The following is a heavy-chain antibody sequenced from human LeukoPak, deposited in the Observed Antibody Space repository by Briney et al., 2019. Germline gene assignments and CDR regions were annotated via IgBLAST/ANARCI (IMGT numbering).Heavy chain of an antibody. CDR2: INPNSGGT. J-gene: IGHJ3*02. D-gene: IGHD2-2*02. Sequence: ASVKVSCKASGYTLTGYYMHWVRQAPGQGLEWMGWINPNSGGTNYAQKFQGRVTITADESTSTAYMELSSLRSEDTAVYYCAREADIVVVPAAIRRNAFDIWGQGTMVTVSS. CDR1: GYTLTGYY. V-gene: IGHV1-2*02. CDR3: AREADIVVVPAAIRRNAFDI.